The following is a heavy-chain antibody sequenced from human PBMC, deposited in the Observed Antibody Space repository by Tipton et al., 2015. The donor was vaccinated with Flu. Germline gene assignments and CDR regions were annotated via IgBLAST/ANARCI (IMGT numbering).Heavy chain of an antibody. CDR2: INPDRGDT. V-gene: IGHV1-2*02. D-gene: IGHD4-23*01. CDR3: ARGVDYGGNWGSSWYFDV. CDR1: GYTFTDYT. Sequence: QLVQSGAEVKKPGASVKVSCKASGYTFTDYTIHWVRQAPGQGLEWMGKINPDRGDTTYAQKFQGRVSLARDTSISTVYMELTRLTSDDTADYYCARGVDYGGNWGSSWYFDVWGRGTLVTVSS. J-gene: IGHJ2*01.